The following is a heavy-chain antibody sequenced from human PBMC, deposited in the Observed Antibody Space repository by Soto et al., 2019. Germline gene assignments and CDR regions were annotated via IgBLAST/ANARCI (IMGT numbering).Heavy chain of an antibody. Sequence: QVQLQESGPGLVKPSETLSLTCTVSGDSINNYYWTWIRQPPGQGLEWIGYIYDSGSTSYHPSLKSRLTISVDTSKNQFSLKLKSVTAADTAVYYCARGTKYYYQGMDVWGQGTTVTVSS. CDR2: IYDSGST. V-gene: IGHV4-59*01. CDR1: GDSINNYY. J-gene: IGHJ6*02. CDR3: ARGTKYYYQGMDV.